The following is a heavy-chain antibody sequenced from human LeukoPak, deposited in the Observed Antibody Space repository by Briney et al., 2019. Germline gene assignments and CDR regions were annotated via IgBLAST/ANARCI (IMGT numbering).Heavy chain of an antibody. D-gene: IGHD2/OR15-2a*01. J-gene: IGHJ4*02. CDR3: ARENSTLPWSY. V-gene: IGHV1-2*02. CDR2: INPNSGGT. Sequence: ASVKVSCKASGYTFTTYGISWVRQAPGQGLEWMGWINPNSGGTNYAQKFQGRVTMTRDTSISTAYMELSRLRSDDTAVYYCARENSTLPWSYWGQGTLVTVSS. CDR1: GYTFTTYG.